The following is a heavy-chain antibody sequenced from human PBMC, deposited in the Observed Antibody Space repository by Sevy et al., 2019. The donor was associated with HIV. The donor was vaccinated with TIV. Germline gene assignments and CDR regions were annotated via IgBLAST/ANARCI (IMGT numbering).Heavy chain of an antibody. J-gene: IGHJ5*02. CDR2: IKNKPDCGTT. CDR3: CTEGNVLLAEGWGHWFDP. D-gene: IGHD2-8*01. Sequence: GGSLRLSCAASGFTFNNARMSWVRQAPGKGLEWIGRIKNKPDCGTTDDAAPVKGRFTISRDDSKNTLYLQMNSLKTEDTAVYYCCTEGNVLLAEGWGHWFDPWGQGTLVTVSS. V-gene: IGHV3-15*01. CDR1: GFTFNNAR.